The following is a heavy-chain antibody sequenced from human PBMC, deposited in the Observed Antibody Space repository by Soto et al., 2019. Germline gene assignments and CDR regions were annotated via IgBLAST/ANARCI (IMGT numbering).Heavy chain of an antibody. D-gene: IGHD3-10*01. CDR1: GFTFSNAW. CDR3: TTTVWFGELLLDY. V-gene: IGHV3-15*01. CDR2: IKSKTDGGTT. Sequence: EVQLVESGGGLVKPGGSLRLSCAASGFTFSNAWMSWVRQAPGKGLEWVGRIKSKTDGGTTDYAAPVKGRLTISRDDSKNTLYLQMNSLKTEDTAVYYCTTTVWFGELLLDYWGQGTLVTVSS. J-gene: IGHJ4*02.